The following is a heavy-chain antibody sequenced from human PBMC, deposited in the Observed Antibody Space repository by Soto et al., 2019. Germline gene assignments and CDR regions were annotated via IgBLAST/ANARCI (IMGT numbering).Heavy chain of an antibody. Sequence: NPSETLSLTCTVSGGSISSSSYYWGWIRQPPGKGLEWIGSIYYSGSTYYNPSLKSRVTISVDTSKNQFSLKLSSVTAADTAVYYCARGRESSRALYYYYYMDVWGKGTTVTVSS. CDR1: GGSISSSSYY. D-gene: IGHD6-13*01. J-gene: IGHJ6*03. V-gene: IGHV4-39*01. CDR2: IYYSGST. CDR3: ARGRESSRALYYYYYMDV.